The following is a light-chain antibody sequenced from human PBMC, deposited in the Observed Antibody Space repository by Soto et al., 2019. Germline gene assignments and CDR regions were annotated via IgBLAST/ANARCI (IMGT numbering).Light chain of an antibody. Sequence: DIVMTQSPDSLAVSLGERATINCKSSQSVLYSSNNKNYLAWYQQKPGQPPKLLIYWASTRESGVPDRFSGSGSGTDCTLTISTLQAEDVAVCICQKNYSTPLYTFCKGTKLSIK. CDR1: QSVLYSSNNKNY. CDR3: QKNYSTPLYT. J-gene: IGKJ2*01. CDR2: WAS. V-gene: IGKV4-1*01.